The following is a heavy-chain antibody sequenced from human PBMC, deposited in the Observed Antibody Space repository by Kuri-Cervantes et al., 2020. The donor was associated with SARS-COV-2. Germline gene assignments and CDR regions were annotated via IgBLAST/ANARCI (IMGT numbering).Heavy chain of an antibody. D-gene: IGHD3-9*01. CDR1: GGSFSGYY. V-gene: IGHV4-34*01. J-gene: IGHJ3*02. Sequence: SQTLSLTCAVYGGSFSGYYWSWIRQPPGKGLEWIGEINHSGSTNYNPSLKSRVTISVDTSKNQFSLKLSSVTAADTAVYYCARGGFLTGYRGTRGAVDIWGQGTMVTVSS. CDR2: INHSGST. CDR3: ARGGFLTGYRGTRGAVDI.